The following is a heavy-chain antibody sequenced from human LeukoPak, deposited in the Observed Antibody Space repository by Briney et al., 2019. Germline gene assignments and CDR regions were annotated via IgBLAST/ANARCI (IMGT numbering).Heavy chain of an antibody. D-gene: IGHD2-2*01. CDR2: INPNSGGT. CDR1: GYTFTGYY. CDR3: ARGDIVVVPAAYNWFDP. V-gene: IGHV1-2*02. J-gene: IGHJ5*02. Sequence: ASVKVSCKVSGYTFTGYYMHWVRQAPGQGLEWKGWINPNSGGTNYAQKFQGRVTMTRDTSISTAYMELSRLRSDDTAVYYCARGDIVVVPAAYNWFDPWGQGTLVTVSS.